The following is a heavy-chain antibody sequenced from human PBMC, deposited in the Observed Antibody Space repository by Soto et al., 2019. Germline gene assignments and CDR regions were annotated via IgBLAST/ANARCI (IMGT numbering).Heavy chain of an antibody. CDR1: GYTFTSYY. V-gene: IGHV1-46*01. J-gene: IGHJ6*02. Sequence: GASVKVSCKASGYTFTSYYMHWVRQAPGQGLEWMGIINPSGGSTSYAQKLQGRVTMTRDTSTSTVYMELSSLRSEDTAVYYCARRWYGSGSQPRTAAQYYYYYYGMDDWGQGTTVTVSS. D-gene: IGHD3-10*01. CDR2: INPSGGST. CDR3: ARRWYGSGSQPRTAAQYYYYYYGMDD.